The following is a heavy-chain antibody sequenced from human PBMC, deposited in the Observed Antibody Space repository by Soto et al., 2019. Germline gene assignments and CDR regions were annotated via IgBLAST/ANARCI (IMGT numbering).Heavy chain of an antibody. V-gene: IGHV3-23*01. D-gene: IGHD6-19*01. CDR3: AKDPGYEPWLGWFDP. J-gene: IGHJ5*02. Sequence: GGSLRLSCAAPGFTFSSYAMSWVRQAPGKGLEWVSAISGSGGSTYYADSVKGRFTISRDNSKNTLYLQMNSLRAEDTAVYYCAKDPGYEPWLGWFDPWGQGTLVTVS. CDR2: ISGSGGST. CDR1: GFTFSSYA.